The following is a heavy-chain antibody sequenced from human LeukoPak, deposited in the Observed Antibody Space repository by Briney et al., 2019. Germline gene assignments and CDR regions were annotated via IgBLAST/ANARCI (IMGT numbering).Heavy chain of an antibody. V-gene: IGHV1-69*04. CDR3: AREDFYGSGNYSPYFDY. D-gene: IGHD3-10*01. Sequence: SVRVSCKASGGTFSSYAISWVRQAPGQGLEWMGRIIPILGIANYAQKFQGRVTITADKSMSTAYMELSSLRSEDTAVYYCAREDFYGSGNYSPYFDYWGQGTLVTVSS. J-gene: IGHJ4*02. CDR1: GGTFSSYA. CDR2: IIPILGIA.